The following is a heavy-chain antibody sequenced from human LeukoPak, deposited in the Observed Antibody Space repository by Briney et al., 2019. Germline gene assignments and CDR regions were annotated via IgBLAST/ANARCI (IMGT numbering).Heavy chain of an antibody. Sequence: GRSLRLSCAASGFTFSNYGMNWVRQAPGKGLEWVAFIRYDGSNKYYADSVKGRFTISRDNSKNTVYLQMNSLRAEDTAVYYCAKHGLPLVVISAPLDYWGQGTLVTVAS. CDR3: AKHGLPLVVISAPLDY. CDR2: IRYDGSNK. J-gene: IGHJ4*02. D-gene: IGHD2-15*01. CDR1: GFTFSNYG. V-gene: IGHV3-30*02.